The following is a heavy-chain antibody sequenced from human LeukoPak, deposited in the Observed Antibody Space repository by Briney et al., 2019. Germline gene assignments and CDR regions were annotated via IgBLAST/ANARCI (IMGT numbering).Heavy chain of an antibody. Sequence: GGSLRLSCAASGFTFSSYAMHWVRQAPGKGLEYVSAISSNGGSTYYANSVEGRFTISRDNSKNTLYLQMGSLRAEDMAVYYCAKEGDSGNYGLLKDWGQGTLVTVSS. CDR1: GFTFSSYA. D-gene: IGHD1-26*01. CDR3: AKEGDSGNYGLLKD. J-gene: IGHJ4*02. V-gene: IGHV3-64*01. CDR2: ISSNGGST.